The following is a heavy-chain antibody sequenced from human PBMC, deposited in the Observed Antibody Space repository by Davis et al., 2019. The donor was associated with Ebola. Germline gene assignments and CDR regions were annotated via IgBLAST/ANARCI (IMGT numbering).Heavy chain of an antibody. Sequence: GESLKISCAASGFPFSSYWMSWVRQAPGKGLEWVANIKQDGSEKYYVDSVKGRFTISRDNAKNSLYLQMNSLRAEDTAVYYCARRSHYWGQGTLVTVSS. J-gene: IGHJ4*02. D-gene: IGHD6-6*01. CDR3: ARRSHY. CDR2: IKQDGSEK. V-gene: IGHV3-7*01. CDR1: GFPFSSYW.